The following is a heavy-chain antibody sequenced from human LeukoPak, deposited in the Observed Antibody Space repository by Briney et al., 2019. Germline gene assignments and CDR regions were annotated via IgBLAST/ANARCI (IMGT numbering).Heavy chain of an antibody. CDR3: ARGRGSSWHHYYYYYGMDV. D-gene: IGHD6-13*01. CDR2: INHSGST. J-gene: IGHJ6*02. CDR1: GGSTSSSNYY. Sequence: SETLSLTCTVSGGSTSSSNYYWSWIRQPPGKGLEWIGEINHSGSTNYNPSLKSRVTISVDTSKNQFSLKLSSVTAADTAVYYCARGRGSSWHHYYYYYGMDVWGQGTTVTVSS. V-gene: IGHV4-39*07.